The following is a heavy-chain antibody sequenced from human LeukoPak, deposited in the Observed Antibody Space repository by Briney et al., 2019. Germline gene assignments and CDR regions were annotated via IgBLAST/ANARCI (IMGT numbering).Heavy chain of an antibody. CDR2: IREDGSEK. D-gene: IGHD1-1*01. CDR1: GFTFSAYW. V-gene: IGHV3-7*01. J-gene: IGHJ4*02. CDR3: ARESTGERSGC. Sequence: GGSLRLSCAGSGFTFSAYWMSWVRQAPGKGLEWVATIREDGSEKYYVDSVKGRITISRDDATNSLHLQMNSLSPEDTAVYYCARESTGERSGCWGQGTLVTVSS.